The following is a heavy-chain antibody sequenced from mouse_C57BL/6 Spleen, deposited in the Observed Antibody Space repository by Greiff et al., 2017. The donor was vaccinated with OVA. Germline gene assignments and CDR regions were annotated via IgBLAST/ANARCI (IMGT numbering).Heavy chain of an antibody. V-gene: IGHV14-3*01. CDR3: ARGDYYGSSSYAMDY. J-gene: IGHJ4*01. Sequence: DVQLQESVAELVRPGASVKLSCTASGFNIKNTYMHWVKQRPEQGLEWIGRIDPANGNTKYAPKFQGKATITADTSSNTAYLQLSSLTSEDTAIYYCARGDYYGSSSYAMDYWGQGTSVTVSS. CDR1: GFNIKNTY. CDR2: IDPANGNT. D-gene: IGHD1-1*01.